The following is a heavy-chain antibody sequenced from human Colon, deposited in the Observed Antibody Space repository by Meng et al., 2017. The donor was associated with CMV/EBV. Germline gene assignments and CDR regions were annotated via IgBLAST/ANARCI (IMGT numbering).Heavy chain of an antibody. J-gene: IGHJ4*02. D-gene: IGHD3-22*01. V-gene: IGHV3-11*05. CDR3: ARANYYDSSGYYGGRD. Sequence: QVLLVESGGGVVDPGESLTSSCGASGFTFSDYYMSWIRQAPGKGLEWVSYITRSSSYTNYADSAKGRFTISRDNAKNSLYLQMNSLRAEDTAVYYCARANYYDSSGYYGGRDWGQGTLVTVSS. CDR2: ITRSSSYT. CDR1: GFTFSDYY.